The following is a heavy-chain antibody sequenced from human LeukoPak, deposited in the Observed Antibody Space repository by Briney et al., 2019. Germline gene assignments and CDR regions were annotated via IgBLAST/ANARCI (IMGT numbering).Heavy chain of an antibody. CDR2: MNPNSGNT. CDR3: ARDLVPAATWDDFDI. Sequence: ASVKVSCKASGYTFTSYDSNWVRQATGQGLEWMGWMNPNSGNTGYAQKFQGRVTITRNTSISTAYMELSSLRSEDTAVYYCARDLVPAATWDDFDIWGQGTMVTVSS. CDR1: GYTFTSYD. J-gene: IGHJ3*02. D-gene: IGHD2-2*01. V-gene: IGHV1-8*03.